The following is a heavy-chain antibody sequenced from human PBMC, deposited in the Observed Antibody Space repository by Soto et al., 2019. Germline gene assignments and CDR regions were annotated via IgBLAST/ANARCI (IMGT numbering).Heavy chain of an antibody. CDR3: ATDAPSMVRGVIKIGYYFDY. CDR1: GYTFTGYY. D-gene: IGHD3-10*01. Sequence: GASVKVSCKASGYTFTGYYMHWVRQAPGKGLEWMGGFDPEDGETIYAQKFQGRVTMTEDTSTDTAYMELSSLRSEDTAVYYCATDAPSMVRGVIKIGYYFDYWGQGTLVTGSS. J-gene: IGHJ4*02. V-gene: IGHV1-24*01. CDR2: FDPEDGET.